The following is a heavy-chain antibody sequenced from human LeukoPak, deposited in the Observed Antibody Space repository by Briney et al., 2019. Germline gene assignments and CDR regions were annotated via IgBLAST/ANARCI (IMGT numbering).Heavy chain of an antibody. D-gene: IGHD2-2*01. J-gene: IGHJ5*02. CDR3: ARDYCSSTSCYA. Sequence: PGGSLRLSCAASGFTFSSYSMNWVRQAPGKGLGWVSSISSSSSYIYYADSVKGRFTISRDNAKNSLYLQMNSLRAEDTAVYYCARDYCSSTSCYAWGQGTLVTVSS. V-gene: IGHV3-21*01. CDR1: GFTFSSYS. CDR2: ISSSSSYI.